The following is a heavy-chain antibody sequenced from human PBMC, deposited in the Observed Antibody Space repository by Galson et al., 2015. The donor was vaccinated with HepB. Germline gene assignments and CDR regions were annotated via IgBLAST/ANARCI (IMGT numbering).Heavy chain of an antibody. V-gene: IGHV3-30*04. CDR1: GFTFSSYA. CDR3: ARGARIQLWLLPWYFDL. D-gene: IGHD5-18*01. Sequence: SLRLSCAASGFTFSSYAMHWVRQAPGKGLEWVAVISYDGSNKYYADSVKGRFTISRDNSKNTLYLQMNSLRAEDTAVYYCARGARIQLWLLPWYFDLWGRGTLVTVSS. J-gene: IGHJ2*01. CDR2: ISYDGSNK.